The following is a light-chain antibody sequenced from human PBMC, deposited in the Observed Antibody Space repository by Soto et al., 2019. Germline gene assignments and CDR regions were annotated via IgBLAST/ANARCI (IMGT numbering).Light chain of an antibody. Sequence: EVVMTQSPATLSVSPGERVTFSCRASQSVTTNLAWYQHKPGQSPRLLISDASTGASGIAPRFSGSGSGTEFTLTIDRLQSADFAVYYCQQYDRWQVTFGGGTKVDIK. V-gene: IGKV3-15*01. CDR2: DAS. CDR1: QSVTTN. CDR3: QQYDRWQVT. J-gene: IGKJ4*01.